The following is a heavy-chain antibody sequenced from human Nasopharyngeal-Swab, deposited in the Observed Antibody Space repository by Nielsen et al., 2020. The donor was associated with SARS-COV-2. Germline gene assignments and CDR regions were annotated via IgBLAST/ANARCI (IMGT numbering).Heavy chain of an antibody. J-gene: IGHJ3*01. Sequence: GTLKISCAASGFTFNDAWMSWVRQAPGKGLEWVGRIKSKTDGGTTDYAAPVKGRFTISRDDSKNTLYLQMNSLKTEDTAVYFCTTETYYYDSSGPDAFDVWGQGTMVTVSS. D-gene: IGHD3-22*01. CDR3: TTETYYYDSSGPDAFDV. V-gene: IGHV3-15*01. CDR1: GFTFNDAW. CDR2: IKSKTDGGTT.